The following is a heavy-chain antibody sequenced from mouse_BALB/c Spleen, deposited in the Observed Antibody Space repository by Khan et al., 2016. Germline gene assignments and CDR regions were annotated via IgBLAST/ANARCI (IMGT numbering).Heavy chain of an antibody. V-gene: IGHV1S136*01. D-gene: IGHD2-14*01. CDR1: GYTFTSYV. CDR2: INPYNDGT. CDR3: ASRYDEAWFAY. J-gene: IGHJ3*01. Sequence: VQLQQSGPELVKPGASVKMSCKASGYTFTSYVMHWVKQKPGQGLEWIGYINPYNDGTKYNEKFKGKATLTSDKSSSTAYMELSSLTSKDSAVYYCASRYDEAWFAYWGQGTLVTVSA.